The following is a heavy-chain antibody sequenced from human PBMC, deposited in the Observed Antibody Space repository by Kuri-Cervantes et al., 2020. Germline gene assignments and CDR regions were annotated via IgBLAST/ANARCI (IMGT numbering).Heavy chain of an antibody. CDR2: IYYSGST. V-gene: IGHV4-30-4*08. D-gene: IGHD3-3*01. Sequence: SETLSLTCAVYGGSFTGYYWSWFRQPPGKGLEWIGYIYYSGSTYYNPSLKSRVTISVDTSKNQFSLKLSSVTAADTAVYYCASSYYDFWSGFDYWGQGTLVTVSS. CDR3: ASSYYDFWSGFDY. CDR1: GGSFTGYY. J-gene: IGHJ4*02.